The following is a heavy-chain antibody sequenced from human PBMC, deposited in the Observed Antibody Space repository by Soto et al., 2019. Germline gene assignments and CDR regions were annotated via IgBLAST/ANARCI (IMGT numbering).Heavy chain of an antibody. CDR1: GFVFNTFG. D-gene: IGHD4-17*01. CDR2: IWYDGSKK. V-gene: IGHV3-33*03. J-gene: IGHJ6*02. Sequence: QVQLVESGGGVVQPGRSLRLSCAASGFVFNTFGMHWVRQAPGKGLEWVAVIWYDGSKKYYADSVQGRFTISRDNSRNTLLLQMSSLTAEDTAVYYCARLHYQYGMDVWGQGTTVTVSS. CDR3: ARLHYQYGMDV.